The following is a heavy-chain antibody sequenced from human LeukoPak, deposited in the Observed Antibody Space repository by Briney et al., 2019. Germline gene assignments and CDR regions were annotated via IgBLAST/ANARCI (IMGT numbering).Heavy chain of an antibody. D-gene: IGHD4-23*01. J-gene: IGHJ4*02. V-gene: IGHV4-59*08. CDR3: ARAFPFAGDYGGNSGIDY. CDR2: IHYSGST. Sequence: SETLSLTCTVSGGSISSYYWSWIRQPPGKGLEWIGYIHYSGSTNYNPSLKSRVTISVDTSKNQFSLKLSSVTAADTAVYYCARAFPFAGDYGGNSGIDYWGQGTLVTVSS. CDR1: GGSISSYY.